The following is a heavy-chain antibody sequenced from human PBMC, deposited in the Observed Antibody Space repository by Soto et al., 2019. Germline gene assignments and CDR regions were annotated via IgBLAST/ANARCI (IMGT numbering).Heavy chain of an antibody. CDR2: IERDDDDK. CDR3: ARSIRGPRRFNGMDV. Sequence: GSGPTLVNSTETLTLTCTFSGFSLTSPGMCVSWIRQPPGKALEWLALIERDDDDKYYSTSLKTRLTISKDTRKNQVVLTMANMDPADTGTYYCARSIRGPRRFNGMDVWGQGT. D-gene: IGHD1-20*01. CDR1: GFSLTSPGMC. V-gene: IGHV2-70*13. J-gene: IGHJ6*02.